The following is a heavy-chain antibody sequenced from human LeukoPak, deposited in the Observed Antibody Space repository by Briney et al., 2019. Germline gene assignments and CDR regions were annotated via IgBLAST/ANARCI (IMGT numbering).Heavy chain of an antibody. CDR2: IYYSGST. D-gene: IGHD6-19*01. J-gene: IGHJ4*02. V-gene: IGHV4-59*08. CDR1: GGSISSYY. CDR3: ARRGTVAGTSSFDY. Sequence: PSETLSLTCTVSGGSISSYYWSWIRQPPGKGLEWIGYIYYSGSTNYNPSLKSRVTISVDTSKNQFSLKLSSVTAADTAVYYCARRGTVAGTSSFDYWGQGTLVTVSS.